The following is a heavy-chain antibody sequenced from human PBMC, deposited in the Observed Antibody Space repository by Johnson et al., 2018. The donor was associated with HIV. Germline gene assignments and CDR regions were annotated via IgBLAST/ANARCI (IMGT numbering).Heavy chain of an antibody. J-gene: IGHJ3*02. D-gene: IGHD4-23*01. V-gene: IGHV3-30-3*01. CDR3: AKEAYGGNSPHAFDI. Sequence: QVQLVESGGGVVQPGTSLRLSCAASGFTFSYYAIFWVRQAPGKGLEWVAVISHDGSNKYYADSVKGRFTISRDNSKNTLYLQMNSLRAEDTAVYYCAKEAYGGNSPHAFDIWGQGTMVTVSS. CDR2: ISHDGSNK. CDR1: GFTFSYYA.